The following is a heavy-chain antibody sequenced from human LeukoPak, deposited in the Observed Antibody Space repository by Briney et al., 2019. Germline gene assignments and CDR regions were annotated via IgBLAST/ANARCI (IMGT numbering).Heavy chain of an antibody. Sequence: SETLSLTCTVSGVSISGSTSSWGWIRQPPGKGLEWIGTIHYTGNTYYSPSLRSRVTISVDSSKNQFSLKLSSVAAEDTAVYYCSRHRLPPSGWQHYFDNWGQGTLLTVSS. V-gene: IGHV4-39*01. CDR3: SRHRLPPSGWQHYFDN. D-gene: IGHD6-19*01. J-gene: IGHJ4*02. CDR1: GVSISGSTSS. CDR2: IHYTGNT.